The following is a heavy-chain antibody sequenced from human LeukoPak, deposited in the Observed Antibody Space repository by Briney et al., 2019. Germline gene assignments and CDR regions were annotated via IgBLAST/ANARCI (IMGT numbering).Heavy chain of an antibody. CDR3: ARVAITGTTYYGMDV. Sequence: SETLSLTCTVSGGSISSGDYYWSWIRQPPGKGLEWIGYIYYSGSTYYSPSLKSRVTISVDTSKNQFSLKLSSVTAADTAVYYCARVAITGTTYYGMDVWGQGTTVTVSS. CDR2: IYYSGST. J-gene: IGHJ6*02. CDR1: GGSISSGDYY. D-gene: IGHD1-7*01. V-gene: IGHV4-30-4*01.